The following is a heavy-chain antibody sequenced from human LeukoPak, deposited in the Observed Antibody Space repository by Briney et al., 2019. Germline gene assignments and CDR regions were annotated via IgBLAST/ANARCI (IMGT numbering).Heavy chain of an antibody. V-gene: IGHV4-59*08. D-gene: IGHD6-19*01. CDR1: GGTISSYY. J-gene: IGHJ4*02. CDR3: ARVSSGWSTPTY. CDR2: IYYSGST. Sequence: SETLSLTCTASGGTISSYYWSWVRQPPGKGLEWIGYIYYSGSTNYNPSLKSRVTISVDTSKNQFSLKLSSVTAADTAVYYCARVSSGWSTPTYWGQGTLVTVSS.